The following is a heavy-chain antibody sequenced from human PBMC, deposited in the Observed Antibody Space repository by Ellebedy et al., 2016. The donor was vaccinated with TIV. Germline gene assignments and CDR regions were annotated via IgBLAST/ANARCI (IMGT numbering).Heavy chain of an antibody. Sequence: ASVKVSCKASGYTFTSYAMHWVRQAPGQRLEWMGWINAGNGNTKYSQKFQGRVTITRDTSTSTVYMELSSLRSEDTAVYYCARDKDILTGYLCYWGQGTLVTVSS. J-gene: IGHJ4*02. D-gene: IGHD3-9*01. CDR2: INAGNGNT. V-gene: IGHV1-3*01. CDR3: ARDKDILTGYLCY. CDR1: GYTFTSYA.